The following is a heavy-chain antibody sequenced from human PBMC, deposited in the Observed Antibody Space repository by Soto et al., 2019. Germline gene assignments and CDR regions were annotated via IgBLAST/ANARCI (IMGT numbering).Heavy chain of an antibody. D-gene: IGHD6-19*01. CDR1: GGSFSGYY. J-gene: IGHJ4*02. CDR2: INHSGST. Sequence: LSLTCAVYGGSFSGYYWSWIRQPPGKGLEWIGEINHSGSTNYNPSLKSRVTISVDTSKNQFSLKLSSVTAADTAVYYCARLGWLVRGYFDYWGQGTLVTVSS. CDR3: ARLGWLVRGYFDY. V-gene: IGHV4-34*01.